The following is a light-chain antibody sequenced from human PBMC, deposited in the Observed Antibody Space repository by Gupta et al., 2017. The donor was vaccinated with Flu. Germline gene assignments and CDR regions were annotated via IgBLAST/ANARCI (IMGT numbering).Light chain of an antibody. J-gene: IGKJ5*01. V-gene: IGKV2-24*01. CDR1: ESLAPPDGSTY. CDR3: MQSTQFPIT. CDR2: GIS. Sequence: IVMTQTPLSAPVTLGQPASISCRSSESLAPPDGSTYLSWLQQRPGQPPRLLIYGISTRLSGVPDRFSGSGAGTDFTLRISRVEAEDVGIYYCMQSTQFPITFGQGTRLDIK.